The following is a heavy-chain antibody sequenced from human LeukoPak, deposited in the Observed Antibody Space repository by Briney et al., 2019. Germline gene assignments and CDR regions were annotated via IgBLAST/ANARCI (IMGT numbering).Heavy chain of an antibody. Sequence: SETLSLTCTVSGGSGSSGSYYWSWIRQPPGKGLEWIGYIYYSGSTNYNPSLKSRVTISVDTSKNQFSLKLSSVTAADTAVYYCAREIINYYDSSGSPDYWGQGTLVTVSS. D-gene: IGHD3-22*01. CDR3: AREIINYYDSSGSPDY. CDR1: GGSGSSGSYY. J-gene: IGHJ4*02. CDR2: IYYSGST. V-gene: IGHV4-61*01.